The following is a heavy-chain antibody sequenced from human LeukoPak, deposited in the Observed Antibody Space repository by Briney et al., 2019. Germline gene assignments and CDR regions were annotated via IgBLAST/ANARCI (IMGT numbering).Heavy chain of an antibody. D-gene: IGHD5-18*01. CDR1: GYTFTSYY. Sequence: ASVKVSCKASGYTFTSYYMHWVRQAPGQGLEWMGIINPSGGSTSYAQKFQGRVTMTRDTSTSTVYMELSSLRSEDTAVYYCARKRVNTAMVTWRIGGATGMDVWGKGTTVTVPS. CDR2: INPSGGST. V-gene: IGHV1-46*01. J-gene: IGHJ6*04. CDR3: ARKRVNTAMVTWRIGGATGMDV.